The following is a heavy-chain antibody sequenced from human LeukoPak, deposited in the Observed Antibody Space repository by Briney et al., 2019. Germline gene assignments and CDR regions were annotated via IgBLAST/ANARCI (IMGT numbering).Heavy chain of an antibody. D-gene: IGHD3-22*01. V-gene: IGHV3-23*01. CDR1: GFTFSSYA. J-gene: IGHJ4*02. CDR3: AKDRWSSGPVPYPDH. Sequence: GGSLRLSCAASGFTFSSYARSWVRQAPGKGLEWVSGISGSGGSTYYADSVKGRFTISRDNSKNTLYLQMNSLRAEDTAVYYCAKDRWSSGPVPYPDHWGQGTLVTVSS. CDR2: ISGSGGST.